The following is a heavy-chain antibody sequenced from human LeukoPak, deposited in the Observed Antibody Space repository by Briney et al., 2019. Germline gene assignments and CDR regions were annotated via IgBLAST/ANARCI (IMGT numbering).Heavy chain of an antibody. CDR3: ARLGGPALDY. Sequence: SVNLSCTASGGTFSSYAISWVRQTPGRGVEWMGRIIPILGIANYAQKFQGRVTITADKSTSTAYMELSSLRSEDTAVYYCARLGGPALDYWGQGTLVTVSS. J-gene: IGHJ4*02. V-gene: IGHV1-69*04. CDR1: GGTFSSYA. D-gene: IGHD3-16*01. CDR2: IIPILGIA.